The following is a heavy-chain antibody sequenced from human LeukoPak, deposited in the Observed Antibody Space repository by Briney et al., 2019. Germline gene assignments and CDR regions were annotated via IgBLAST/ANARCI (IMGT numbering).Heavy chain of an antibody. D-gene: IGHD2-15*01. CDR3: AGVALARGGTFDP. CDR2: IYYSGST. CDR1: GGSISSYY. J-gene: IGHJ5*02. V-gene: IGHV4-59*01. Sequence: SETLSLTCTVSGGSISSYYWSWIRQPPGKGLEWIGSIYYSGSTNYNPSLKSRVTISVDTPKNQFSLKLSPVAAAATAVYYCAGVALARGGTFDPWGQGTLVTVSS.